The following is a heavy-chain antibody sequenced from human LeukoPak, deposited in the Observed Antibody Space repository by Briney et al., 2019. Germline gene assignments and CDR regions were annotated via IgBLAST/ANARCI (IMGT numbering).Heavy chain of an antibody. CDR1: GLTFSIHW. CDR3: ATDPGYYDFWSAYSTSFFDY. Sequence: GGSLRLSCAASGLTFSIHWMNWVRQAPGKGLECVANINQDGSDKYYVDSVTGRFTISRDNTKNSLYLQMNSLRAEDTAVYYCATDPGYYDFWSAYSTSFFDYWGQGTLVTVSS. CDR2: INQDGSDK. J-gene: IGHJ4*02. V-gene: IGHV3-7*01. D-gene: IGHD3-3*01.